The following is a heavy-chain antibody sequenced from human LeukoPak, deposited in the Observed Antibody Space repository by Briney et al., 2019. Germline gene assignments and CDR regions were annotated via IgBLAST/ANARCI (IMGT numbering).Heavy chain of an antibody. D-gene: IGHD3-10*01. Sequence: PSETLSLTCTVSGGSISSGGYYWGWIRQHPGKGLEWIGYIYYSGSTYYNPSLKSRVTISVDTSKNQFSLKLSSVTAADTAVYYCARVGAGDYYYYYMDVWGKGTTVTVSS. V-gene: IGHV4-31*03. CDR2: IYYSGST. CDR3: ARVGAGDYYYYYMDV. CDR1: GGSISSGGYY. J-gene: IGHJ6*03.